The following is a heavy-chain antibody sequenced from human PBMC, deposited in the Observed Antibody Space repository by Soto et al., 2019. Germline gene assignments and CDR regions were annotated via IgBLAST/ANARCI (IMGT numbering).Heavy chain of an antibody. CDR2: ISYDGSNK. J-gene: IGHJ5*02. CDR3: AKDPRGDYDVWFDP. Sequence: GPLRVSCAVAGFTFSSYGMHRVRQAPGKGLEWVAVISYDGSNKYYADSVKGRFTISRDNSKNTLYLQMNSLRAEDTAVYYCAKDPRGDYDVWFDPWGQGTLVTVSS. V-gene: IGHV3-30*18. D-gene: IGHD4-17*01. CDR1: GFTFSSYG.